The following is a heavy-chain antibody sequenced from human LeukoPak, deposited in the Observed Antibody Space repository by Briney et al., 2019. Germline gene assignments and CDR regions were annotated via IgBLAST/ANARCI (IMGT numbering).Heavy chain of an antibody. V-gene: IGHV3-23*01. Sequence: GGSLRLSCAASGFTFSSYAMSWVRQAPGKGREGVSAICGSGGSTYYADSVKGRSTISRDNSKNPLYLQMNSLRAHDTAVYYCTNLQGFDMVFPFDSWGQGPLVTVSS. J-gene: IGHJ4*02. D-gene: IGHD3-10*01. CDR2: ICGSGGST. CDR3: TNLQGFDMVFPFDS. CDR1: GFTFSSYA.